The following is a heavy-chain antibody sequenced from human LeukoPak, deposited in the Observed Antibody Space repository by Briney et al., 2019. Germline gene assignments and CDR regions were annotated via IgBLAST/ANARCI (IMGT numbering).Heavy chain of an antibody. CDR2: IDPSGGSS. CDR3: ARALSIAVAGTVGVFDY. V-gene: IGHV1-46*01. D-gene: IGHD6-19*01. J-gene: IGHJ4*02. CDR1: GYTFTSYY. Sequence: ASVKLSCKASGYTFTSYYIHWVRQSPGQGLECMGMIDPSGGSSTFARAVQGRVTMTRDTSTSTVYMELSSLRSEDTAVYCCARALSIAVAGTVGVFDYWGQGTLVTVSS.